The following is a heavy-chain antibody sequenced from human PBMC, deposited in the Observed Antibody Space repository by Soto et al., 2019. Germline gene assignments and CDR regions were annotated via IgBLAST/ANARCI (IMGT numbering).Heavy chain of an antibody. J-gene: IGHJ5*02. Sequence: QVQLQESGPGLVKPWETLSLTCTVSGASISSYYWTWIRQPPGKGLEWIGYISNSGSTYYNPSLKSRFDISVATAKYTFSLILPSVTAADTAVYYSARLRPMTGTTDWFAPWGQGTLVTVSS. CDR1: GASISSYY. CDR2: ISNSGST. CDR3: ARLRPMTGTTDWFAP. V-gene: IGHV4-59*08. D-gene: IGHD1-20*01.